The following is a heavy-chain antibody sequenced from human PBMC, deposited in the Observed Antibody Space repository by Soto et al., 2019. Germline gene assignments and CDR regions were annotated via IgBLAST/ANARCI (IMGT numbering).Heavy chain of an antibody. Sequence: SVKVSCKASGGTFSSYAISWVRQAPGQELERMGGIITNYGTANYAHKYQGRVTITADESTSTAYMELSSLRSEVTAVYYCAILPGMGAAAGMKYYYYYVMDVWGQGTTVTVSS. CDR2: IITNYGTA. J-gene: IGHJ6*02. CDR3: AILPGMGAAAGMKYYYYYVMDV. D-gene: IGHD6-13*01. CDR1: GGTFSSYA. V-gene: IGHV1-69*13.